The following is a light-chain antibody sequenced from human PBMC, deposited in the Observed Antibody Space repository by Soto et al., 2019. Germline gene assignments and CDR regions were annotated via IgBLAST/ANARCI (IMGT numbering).Light chain of an antibody. CDR1: NSNIASNT. CDR3: AASDDTLKRYV. CDR2: YNN. V-gene: IGLV1-44*01. J-gene: IGLJ1*01. Sequence: QSALTQPPSASETPGQTVSISCSGSNSNIASNTVNWYQHLPGTAPKLLIYYNNQRPSGVPDRFSGSKSGTSASLAISGLQSEDESDHYCAASDDTLKRYVFGTGTKVTVL.